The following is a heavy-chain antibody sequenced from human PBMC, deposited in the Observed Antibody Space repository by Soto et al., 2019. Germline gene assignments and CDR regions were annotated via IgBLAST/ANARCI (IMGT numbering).Heavy chain of an antibody. CDR1: GFTFDDYA. J-gene: IGHJ6*02. CDR3: AKDLFANYYYGMDV. V-gene: IGHV3-43D*04. Sequence: GGSLRLSCAASGFTFDDYAMHWVRQAPGKGLEWVSLISWDGGSTYYADSVKGRFTISRDNSKNSLYLQMHSLRAEDTALYYCAKDLFANYYYGMDVWGQGTTVPVSS. CDR2: ISWDGGST.